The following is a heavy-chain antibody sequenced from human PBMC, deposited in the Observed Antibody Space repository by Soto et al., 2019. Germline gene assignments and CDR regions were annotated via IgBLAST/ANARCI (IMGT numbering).Heavy chain of an antibody. J-gene: IGHJ3*02. Sequence: QVQLVQSGAEVKKPGASVKVSCKASGYTFTSYGISWVRQAPGQGLEWMGWISAYNGNTTYAQKRQGRVTMTTDPSTSTAYRELRSLGSVDTAVYYCAGVLRSPLLFGELAVLDDAFDIGGQGTMVTVSS. CDR1: GYTFTSYG. D-gene: IGHD3-10*01. CDR2: ISAYNGNT. V-gene: IGHV1-18*01. CDR3: AGVLRSPLLFGELAVLDDAFDI.